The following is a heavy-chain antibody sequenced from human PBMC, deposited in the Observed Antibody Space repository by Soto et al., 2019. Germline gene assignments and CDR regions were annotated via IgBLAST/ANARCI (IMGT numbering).Heavy chain of an antibody. V-gene: IGHV3-33*01. D-gene: IGHD5-12*01. Sequence: SLRLSCAASGFTFSSYGMHWVRQAPGKGLEWVAVIWYDGSNKYYADSVKGRFTISRDNSKNTLYLQMNSLRAEDTAVYYCARDGRNIVATVAFDIWGQGTMVTVSS. CDR1: GFTFSSYG. CDR2: IWYDGSNK. CDR3: ARDGRNIVATVAFDI. J-gene: IGHJ3*02.